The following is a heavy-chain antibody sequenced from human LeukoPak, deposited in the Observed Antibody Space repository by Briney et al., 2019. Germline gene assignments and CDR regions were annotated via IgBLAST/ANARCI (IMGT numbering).Heavy chain of an antibody. CDR1: GFTFSSYA. D-gene: IGHD5-18*01. CDR2: ISYDGSNK. Sequence: GGSLRLSCAASGFTFSSYAMHWVRQAPGKGLEWVAVISYDGSNKYYAGSVKGRFTISRDNSKNTLYLQMNSLRAEDTAVYYCAREVDHGYSYGYYYMDVWGKGTTVTVSS. J-gene: IGHJ6*03. CDR3: AREVDHGYSYGYYYMDV. V-gene: IGHV3-30*04.